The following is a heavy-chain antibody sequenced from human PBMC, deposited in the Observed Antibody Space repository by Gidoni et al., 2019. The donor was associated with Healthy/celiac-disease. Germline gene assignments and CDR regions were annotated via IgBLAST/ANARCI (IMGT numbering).Heavy chain of an antibody. V-gene: IGHV1-69*04. CDR1: GGTLSRYA. CDR3: ATTIRDYYGSGSDIDY. CDR2: IIPILGIA. D-gene: IGHD3-10*01. J-gene: IGHJ4*02. Sequence: QVQLVQSGAEVKKPGSSVKVSCKASGGTLSRYAISWVRQAPGQGPEWMGRIIPILGIANYAQKFQGRVTITADKSTSTAYMELSSLRSEDTAVYYCATTIRDYYGSGSDIDYWGQGTLVTVSS.